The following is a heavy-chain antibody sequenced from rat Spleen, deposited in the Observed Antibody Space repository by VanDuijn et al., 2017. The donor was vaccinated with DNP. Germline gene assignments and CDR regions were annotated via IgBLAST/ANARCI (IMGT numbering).Heavy chain of an antibody. D-gene: IGHD3-1*01. J-gene: IGHJ2*01. CDR1: GFTFSNWW. V-gene: IGHV5-31*01. CDR3: TPLRALDY. Sequence: EVQLVESGGGLVQPGRSLKLSCAASGFTFSNWWMTWIRQVPGKGLEWIASINSRGDTTYYPDSVKGRFTISRENAKNILYLQMNSLRSEDTATYYCTPLRALDYWGQGVMVTVSS. CDR2: INSRGDTT.